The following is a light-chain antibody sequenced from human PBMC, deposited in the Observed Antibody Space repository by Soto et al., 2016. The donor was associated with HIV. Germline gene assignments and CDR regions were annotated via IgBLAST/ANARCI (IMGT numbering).Light chain of an antibody. CDR1: QAIDSR. CDR2: AAS. J-gene: IGKJ3*01. CDR3: QQTDSFPFT. V-gene: IGKV1-12*01. Sequence: DIQMTQSPSSVSASVGDRVTITCRASQAIDSRLAWYQQKPGKAPELLITAASALQNGVPSKFSGTASGGTGTDFTLTIDSPQPEDFATYYCQQTDSFPFTFGPGTKVNV.